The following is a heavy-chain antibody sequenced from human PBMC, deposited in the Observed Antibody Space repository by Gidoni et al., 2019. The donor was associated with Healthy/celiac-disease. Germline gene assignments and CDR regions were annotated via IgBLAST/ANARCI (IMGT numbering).Heavy chain of an antibody. CDR2: IYDGSNK. V-gene: IGHV3-30-3*01. D-gene: IGHD3-3*01. CDR1: GFTFSRYA. J-gene: IGHJ3*02. Sequence: QVQLVESGGGVVQPGRSLRLSCAASGFTFSRYAMHWVRQAPGKGLEWVEVIYDGSNKYYADSVKGRFTISRDNSKNTLYLQMNSLRAEDTAVYYCARDKSYYDFRLQENDAFDIWGQGTMVTVSS. CDR3: ARDKSYYDFRLQENDAFDI.